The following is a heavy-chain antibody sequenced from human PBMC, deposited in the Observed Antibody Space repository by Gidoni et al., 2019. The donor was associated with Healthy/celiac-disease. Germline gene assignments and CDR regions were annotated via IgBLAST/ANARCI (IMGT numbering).Heavy chain of an antibody. CDR2: IAYDGSNK. CDR1: VFTFRGCG. Sequence: QVQMVESGVGVVQPGWSLILSRAASVFTFRGCGMHWVRQAPGKGLEWVAGIAYDGSNKYYADSVKGRFTISRDNSKNTLYLQMNSLRAEDTAVYYGAKDRVGGIAAAAEYFQHWGQGTLVTVSS. J-gene: IGHJ1*01. V-gene: IGHV3-30*18. D-gene: IGHD6-13*01. CDR3: AKDRVGGIAAAAEYFQH.